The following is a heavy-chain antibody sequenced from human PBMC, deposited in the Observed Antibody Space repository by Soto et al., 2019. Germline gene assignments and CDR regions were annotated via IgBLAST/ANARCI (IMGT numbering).Heavy chain of an antibody. V-gene: IGHV3-30*18. CDR2: VAHDGSNE. Sequence: QVQLVESGGGVVQPGRSLRLSCAASGFTFSSYGMHWVRQAPGKGLEWVADVAHDGSNEHYGDSVKGRFTISRDNSKNTLYLQMNSLSAEETAVYYCAKSPYDSSGYYYYFHYWGQGTLVTVSS. D-gene: IGHD3-22*01. CDR3: AKSPYDSSGYYYYFHY. CDR1: GFTFSSYG. J-gene: IGHJ4*02.